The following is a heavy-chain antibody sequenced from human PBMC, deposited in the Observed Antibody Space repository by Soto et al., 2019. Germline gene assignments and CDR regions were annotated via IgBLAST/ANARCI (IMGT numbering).Heavy chain of an antibody. Sequence: VSGPTLVNPTQTLALTCTFSGFSLSTSGVGVGWIRQPPGKALEWLALIYWNDDKRYSPSLKSRLTITKDTSKNQVVLTMTNMDPVDTATYYSPPSGGYPRWLQHCGQGTLVTVYS. D-gene: IGHD3-22*01. CDR1: GFSLSTSGVG. V-gene: IGHV2-5*01. CDR2: IYWNDDK. J-gene: IGHJ1*01. CDR3: PPSGGYPRWLQH.